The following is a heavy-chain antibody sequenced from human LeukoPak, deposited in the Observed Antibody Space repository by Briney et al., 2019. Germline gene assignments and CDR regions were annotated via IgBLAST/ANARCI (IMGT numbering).Heavy chain of an antibody. CDR2: MYYSGST. V-gene: IGHV4-39*01. J-gene: IGHJ4*02. D-gene: IGHD5-24*01. CDR3: ARHGRMGTINPSY. Sequence: SETLSLTCTVSGGSISNSSYYWGWLRHPPGMGLEWIGSMYYSGSTYYNPSLKSRATISVDTSKNQFSLKLSSVTAADTAVYYCARHGRMGTINPSYWGQGTLVTVSS. CDR1: GGSISNSSYY.